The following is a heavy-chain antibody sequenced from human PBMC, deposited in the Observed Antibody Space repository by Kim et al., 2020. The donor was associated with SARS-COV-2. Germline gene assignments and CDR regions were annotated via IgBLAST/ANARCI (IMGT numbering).Heavy chain of an antibody. CDR3: ARDARDFWSGYNDY. V-gene: IGHV3-33*01. Sequence: GGSLRLSCAASGFTFSSYGMHWVRQAPGKGLEWVAVIWYDGSNKYYADSVKGRFTISRDNSKNTLYLQMNSLRAEDTAVYYCARDARDFWSGYNDYWGQGTLVTVSS. CDR1: GFTFSSYG. D-gene: IGHD3-3*01. CDR2: IWYDGSNK. J-gene: IGHJ4*02.